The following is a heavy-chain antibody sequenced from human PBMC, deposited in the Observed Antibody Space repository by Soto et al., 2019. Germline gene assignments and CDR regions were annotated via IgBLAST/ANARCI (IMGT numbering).Heavy chain of an antibody. J-gene: IGHJ4*02. D-gene: IGHD3-10*01. CDR3: ARHGGSGSYYNVIPLYYFDY. V-gene: IGHV4-59*08. CDR1: GGSISSYY. Sequence: PSETLSLTCTVSGGSISSYYWSWIRQPPGKGLEWIGYIYYSGSTNYNPSLKSRVTISVDTSKNQFSLKLSSVTAADTAVYYCARHGGSGSYYNVIPLYYFDYWGQGTLVTVSS. CDR2: IYYSGST.